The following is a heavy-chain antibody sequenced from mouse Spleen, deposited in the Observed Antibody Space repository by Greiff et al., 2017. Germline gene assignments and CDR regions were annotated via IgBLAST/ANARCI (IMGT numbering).Heavy chain of an antibody. D-gene: IGHD2-14*01. CDR3: ARMGAYYRTYYAMDY. CDR1: GFSLSTFGMG. CDR2: IWWDDDK. V-gene: IGHV8-8*01. Sequence: QVTLRESGPGILQPSQTLSLTCSFSGFSLSTFGMGVGWIRQPSGKGLEWLAHIWWDDDKYYNPALKSRLTISKDTSKNQVFLKIANVDTADTATYYCARMGAYYRTYYAMDYWGQGTSVTVSS. J-gene: IGHJ4*01.